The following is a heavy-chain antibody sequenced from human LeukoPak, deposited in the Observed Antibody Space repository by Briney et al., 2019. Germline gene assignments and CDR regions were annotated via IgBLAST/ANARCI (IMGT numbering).Heavy chain of an antibody. CDR3: SRSLEY. CDR1: GFTFSHYW. V-gene: IGHV3-7*01. J-gene: IGHJ4*02. CDR2: INQDGSVK. Sequence: GGSLRLSCTASGFTFSHYWMDWVRQAPGKGLEWVANINQDGSVKYYVDSVKGRFTISRDNTKNSLYLRMDSLRDDDTAVYYCSRSLEYSGQGTLVTVSS.